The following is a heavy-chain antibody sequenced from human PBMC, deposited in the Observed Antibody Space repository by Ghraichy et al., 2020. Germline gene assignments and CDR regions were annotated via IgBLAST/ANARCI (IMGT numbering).Heavy chain of an antibody. J-gene: IGHJ6*02. V-gene: IGHV4/OR15-8*01. Sequence: SETLSLTCVISGGSFSDDLWTWVRQAPGKGLEWIADLNPSGRPRYHRSLEGRLTVLRDLSRNQFSLTLTSVTAADTGVYFCARDRRGFTFGHGFDVWGQGTTVIVS. CDR1: GGSFSDDL. D-gene: IGHD3-16*01. CDR2: LNPSGRP. CDR3: ARDRRGFTFGHGFDV.